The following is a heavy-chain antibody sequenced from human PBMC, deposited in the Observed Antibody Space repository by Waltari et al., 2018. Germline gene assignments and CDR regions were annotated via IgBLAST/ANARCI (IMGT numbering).Heavy chain of an antibody. D-gene: IGHD2-15*01. J-gene: IGHJ4*02. V-gene: IGHV4-30-2*01. CDR2: IYHSGSA. Sequence: QVQLQESGSGLVKPSQTLSLTCPVPGASIATGGHPWGWIRQPPGKGLEWIGYIYHSGSAYYNPSLKSRLTMSVDRSKSQFSLNLTSVTAADTAVYYCARGLGDYFDSWGQGIMVTVSS. CDR3: ARGLGDYFDS. CDR1: GASIATGGHP.